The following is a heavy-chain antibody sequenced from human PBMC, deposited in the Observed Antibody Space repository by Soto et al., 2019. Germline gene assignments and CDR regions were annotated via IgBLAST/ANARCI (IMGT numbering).Heavy chain of an antibody. D-gene: IGHD6-6*01. Sequence: QVPLVESGGGVVQPGKSLRLSCAASGFTFSSYAMHWARQAPGKGLEWVTVISIRGGDEYYAESVRGRFTISRDDSKNTLYLQMDSLRVEDTAVYYCARGTIVARQHLDYWGQGTLVTVSS. V-gene: IGHV3-30*03. CDR3: ARGTIVARQHLDY. CDR1: GFTFSSYA. CDR2: ISIRGGDE. J-gene: IGHJ4*02.